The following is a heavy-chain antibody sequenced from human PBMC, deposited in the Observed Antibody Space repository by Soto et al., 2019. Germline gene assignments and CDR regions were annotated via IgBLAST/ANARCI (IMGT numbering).Heavy chain of an antibody. CDR3: AKVRPIATMVRGVIKGSYYFDY. CDR2: ISDSGGST. CDR1: GFTFSSYA. J-gene: IGHJ4*02. Sequence: GGSLRLSCAASGFTFSSYAMSWVRQAPGKGLEWVSAISDSGGSTYYADSVKGRFTISRDNSKNTLYLQMNSLRAEDTAVYYCAKVRPIATMVRGVIKGSYYFDYWGQGTLVTVSS. D-gene: IGHD3-10*01. V-gene: IGHV3-23*01.